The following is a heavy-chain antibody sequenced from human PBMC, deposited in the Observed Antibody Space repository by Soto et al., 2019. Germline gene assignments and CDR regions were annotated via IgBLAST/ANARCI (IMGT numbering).Heavy chain of an antibody. V-gene: IGHV4-30-4*01. CDR2: IYYSGST. J-gene: IGHJ4*02. CDR1: GGSISSGDYY. Sequence: PSETLSLTCTVSGGSISSGDYYWSWIRQPPGKGLEWIGYIYYSGSTYYNPSLKSRVTISVDTSKNQFSLKLSSVTAADTAVYYCARVSPGGFLEWLSRLSYYFYYWGQGTLVTVSS. D-gene: IGHD3-3*01. CDR3: ARVSPGGFLEWLSRLSYYFYY.